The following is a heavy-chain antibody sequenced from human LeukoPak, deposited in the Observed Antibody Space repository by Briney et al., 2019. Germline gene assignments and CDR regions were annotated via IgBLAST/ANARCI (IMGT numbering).Heavy chain of an antibody. CDR2: INTHTGDP. D-gene: IGHD4-11*01. J-gene: IGHJ4*02. CDR1: GYTFSSYA. V-gene: IGHV7-4-1*02. Sequence: GASVKVSCKASGYTFSSYAMNWLRQAPGQGLEWMGWINTHTGDPTYAQGFTGRFVSSLDTSVSTAYLQISSLKAEDTAVYHCARGRDYIYFDFWGQGSLVTVSS. CDR3: ARGRDYIYFDF.